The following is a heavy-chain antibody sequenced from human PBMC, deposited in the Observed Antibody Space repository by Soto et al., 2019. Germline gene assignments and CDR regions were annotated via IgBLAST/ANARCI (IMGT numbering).Heavy chain of an antibody. V-gene: IGHV1-3*01. CDR3: AIDWTHYDSSGPGDY. CDR2: INAGNGDT. CDR1: GYTLTELS. J-gene: IGHJ4*02. Sequence: ASVKVSCKVSGYTLTELSIHWVRQAPGEGLEWMGWINAGNGDTKYSQKFQGRVTITRDTSAITAYMELSSLRSEDTAVYYCAIDWTHYDSSGPGDYWGQGTQVTVSS. D-gene: IGHD3-22*01.